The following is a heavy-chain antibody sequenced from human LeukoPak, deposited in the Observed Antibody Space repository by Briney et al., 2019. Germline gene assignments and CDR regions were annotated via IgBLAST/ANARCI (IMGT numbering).Heavy chain of an antibody. V-gene: IGHV4-30-2*01. J-gene: IGHJ1*01. D-gene: IGHD2-15*01. CDR2: IYHSGST. CDR1: GGSISSGGYS. Sequence: SETLSLTCAVSGGSISSGGYSWSWIRQPPGKGLEWIGYIYHSGSTYYNPSLKSRVTISVDTSKNQFSLKLSSVTAADTAVYYCARGLWCSGGSCYRTAEYFQHWGQGTLVTVSS. CDR3: ARGLWCSGGSCYRTAEYFQH.